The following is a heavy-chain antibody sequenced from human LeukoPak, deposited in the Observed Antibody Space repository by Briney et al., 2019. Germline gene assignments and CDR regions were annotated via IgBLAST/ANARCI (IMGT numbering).Heavy chain of an antibody. Sequence: GESREFSGQGSGSTFTSYGIGWVRQLPGKGREWMGNMYRGDSDTRNSPSFQGQVTISADKSISTAYLQWSSLKASDTAMYYCARPSSSWYFDYWGQGTLVTVSS. CDR3: ARPSSSWYFDY. D-gene: IGHD6-13*01. V-gene: IGHV5-51*01. J-gene: IGHJ4*02. CDR1: GSTFTSYG. CDR2: MYRGDSDT.